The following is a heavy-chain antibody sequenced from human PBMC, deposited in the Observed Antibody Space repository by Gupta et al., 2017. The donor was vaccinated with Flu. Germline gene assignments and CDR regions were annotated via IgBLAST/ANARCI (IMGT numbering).Heavy chain of an antibody. V-gene: IGHV3-23*01. D-gene: IGHD3-16*01. J-gene: IGHJ4*02. CDR2: IGGSGDSR. CDR3: VRDITLPGTWGIAFDS. Sequence: EVQLLESGGGLAQPGGSLRLSCEASGFTFRNYAMSWVRQVPGKGLEWVSAIGGSGDSRDFADSVKGRFVISRDNFKNTLYLQMNSLKAEDTAIYYCVRDITLPGTWGIAFDSWGQGTLVTVSS. CDR1: GFTFRNYA.